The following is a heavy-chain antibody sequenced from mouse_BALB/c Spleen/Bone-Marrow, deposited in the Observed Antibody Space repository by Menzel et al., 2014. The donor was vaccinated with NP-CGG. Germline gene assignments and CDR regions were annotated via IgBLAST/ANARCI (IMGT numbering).Heavy chain of an antibody. CDR3: ASYRYGWYFDV. J-gene: IGHJ1*01. CDR2: ILPGSGST. Sequence: VMLVESGAELMKPGASVRISCKATGYTFSSYWIEWVKQRPGHGLEWIGEILPGSGSTNYNEKFKGKATFTADTSSNTAYMQLSSLTSEDSAVYYCASYRYGWYFDVWGAGTTVTVSS. V-gene: IGHV1-9*01. CDR1: GYTFSSYW. D-gene: IGHD2-14*01.